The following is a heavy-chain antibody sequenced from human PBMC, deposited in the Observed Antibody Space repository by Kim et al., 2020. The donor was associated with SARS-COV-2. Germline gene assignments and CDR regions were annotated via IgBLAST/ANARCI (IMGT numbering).Heavy chain of an antibody. CDR2: INAGNGDT. Sequence: ASVKVSCKTSGYTFTSYKMHWVRQAPGRRFEWMGWINAGNGDTMYSQNLRDRFTITKDTSARTAYMELSSLRSEDTAVYYCARAWQLLGNLFDPWGQGTLVTVSS. J-gene: IGHJ5*02. V-gene: IGHV1-3*01. D-gene: IGHD2-15*01. CDR3: ARAWQLLGNLFDP. CDR1: GYTFTSYK.